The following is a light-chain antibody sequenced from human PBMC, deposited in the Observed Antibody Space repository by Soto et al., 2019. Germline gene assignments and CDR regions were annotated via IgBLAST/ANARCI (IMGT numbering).Light chain of an antibody. CDR2: AAS. CDR3: QQYGSAPLT. Sequence: DIVLTQSPGTLSLSPGERATLSCRASQSVAGSYLAWYQHQRGQAPRLLIYAASSRATGIPDRFSGTGSATDFTLTISRLEPEDFALYYCQQYGSAPLTFGGGTKVQIK. J-gene: IGKJ4*01. V-gene: IGKV3-20*01. CDR1: QSVAGSY.